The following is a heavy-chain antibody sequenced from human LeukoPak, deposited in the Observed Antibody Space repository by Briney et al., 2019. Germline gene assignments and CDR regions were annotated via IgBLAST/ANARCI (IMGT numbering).Heavy chain of an antibody. Sequence: GGSLRLSCAASGFTFSSYAMHWVRQAPGKGLEWVAVISYDGSNKYYADSVKGRFTISRDNSKNTLYLQMNSLRAEDTAVYYCARELPYSSSWYGNDAFDIWGQGTMVTVSS. CDR1: GFTFSSYA. CDR2: ISYDGSNK. CDR3: ARELPYSSSWYGNDAFDI. J-gene: IGHJ3*02. D-gene: IGHD6-13*01. V-gene: IGHV3-30-3*01.